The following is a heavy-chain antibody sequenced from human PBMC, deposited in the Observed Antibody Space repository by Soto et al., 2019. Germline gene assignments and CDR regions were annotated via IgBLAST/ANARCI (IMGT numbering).Heavy chain of an antibody. CDR3: ARDRGGDIVVAPGFDY. J-gene: IGHJ4*02. CDR2: IKQDGSEK. CDR1: GFTFSSYW. D-gene: IGHD2-2*01. V-gene: IGHV3-7*01. Sequence: EVQLVESGGGLVQPGGSLRLSCAASGFTFSSYWMSWVRQAPGKGLEWVANIKQDGSEKYYVDSVKGRFTISRDNAKNSLYLQMNSLRAEDTAVYYCARDRGGDIVVAPGFDYWGQGTLVTVSS.